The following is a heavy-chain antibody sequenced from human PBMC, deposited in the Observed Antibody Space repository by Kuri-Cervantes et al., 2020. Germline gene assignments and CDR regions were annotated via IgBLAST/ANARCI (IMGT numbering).Heavy chain of an antibody. Sequence: GGSLRLSCAASGFTFSSYSMNWVRQAPGKGLEWVSSISSSSSYIYYADSVKGRFTISRDNAKNSLYLQMNSLRAEDTAVYYCARFRDGDWVFDYWGQGTLVTVSS. CDR2: ISSSSSYI. D-gene: IGHD4-17*01. CDR1: GFTFSSYS. V-gene: IGHV3-21*01. CDR3: ARFRDGDWVFDY. J-gene: IGHJ4*02.